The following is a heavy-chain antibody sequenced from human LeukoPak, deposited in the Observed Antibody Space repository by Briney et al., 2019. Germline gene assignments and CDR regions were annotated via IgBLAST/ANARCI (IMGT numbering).Heavy chain of an antibody. J-gene: IGHJ2*01. V-gene: IGHV3-21*05. CDR3: ARDYGAYEVPYWYFDL. Sequence: PGGSLRLSCAASGFTFSRFTMNWIRQAPGRRLEWVSYISSTSAYTKYADSVKGRFTISRDNAKNSLYLQMNSLRAEDTAIYYCARDYGAYEVPYWYFDLWGRGTLVTVSS. CDR1: GFTFSRFT. CDR2: ISSTSAYT. D-gene: IGHD4-17*01.